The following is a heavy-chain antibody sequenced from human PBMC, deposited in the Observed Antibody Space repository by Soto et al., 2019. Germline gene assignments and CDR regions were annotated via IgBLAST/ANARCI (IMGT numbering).Heavy chain of an antibody. Sequence: PGESLKISCKGSGYSFTSYWISWVRQMPGKGLEWMGRIDPSDFDSDYSPSFQGRVTISIDRSISTAYLQWSSLKASDTVMYYCARSFGASDYFDSWGQGTLVTVSS. D-gene: IGHD3-10*01. V-gene: IGHV5-10-1*01. CDR1: GYSFTSYW. J-gene: IGHJ4*02. CDR3: ARSFGASDYFDS. CDR2: IDPSDFDS.